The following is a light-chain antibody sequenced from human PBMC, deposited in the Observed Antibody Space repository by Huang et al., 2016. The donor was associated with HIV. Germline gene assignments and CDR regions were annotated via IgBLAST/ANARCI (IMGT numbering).Light chain of an antibody. V-gene: IGKV1-39*01. CDR2: DAS. CDR3: QQTYSSPWT. Sequence: DIQMTQSPSSLPASIGDRVTITCRASQTISDDLNWYQQKPGKAPKVLIYDASRLQSGVPSRFSGSGFGTDFTLTISSLQREDFATYLCQQTYSSPWTFGQGTKVEVK. J-gene: IGKJ1*01. CDR1: QTISDD.